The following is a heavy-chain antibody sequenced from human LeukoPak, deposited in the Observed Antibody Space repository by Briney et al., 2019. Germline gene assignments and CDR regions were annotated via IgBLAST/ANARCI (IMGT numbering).Heavy chain of an antibody. CDR2: ISFDGSDK. CDR1: GFTFTSYA. V-gene: IGHV3-30*04. Sequence: GRSLRLSCTTSGFTFTSYAMHWVRQAPDKGLEWVAAISFDGSDKKYADSVKGRFTISRDDSKRTLYLQMNSLRADDTAVYYCVRPSGEGLVVHPPHWGQGTLVAVSS. D-gene: IGHD6-19*01. J-gene: IGHJ4*02. CDR3: VRPSGEGLVVHPPH.